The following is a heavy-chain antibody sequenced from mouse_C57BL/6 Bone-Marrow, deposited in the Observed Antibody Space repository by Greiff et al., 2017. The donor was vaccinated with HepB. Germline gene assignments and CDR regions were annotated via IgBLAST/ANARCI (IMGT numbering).Heavy chain of an antibody. CDR2: ISSGSSTI. CDR1: GFTFSDYG. Sequence: EVKLMESGGGLVKPGGSLKLSCAASGFTFSDYGMHWVRQAPEKGLEWVAYISSGSSTIYYADTVKGRFTISRDNAKNTLFLQKTSLRSEDTAMYYCARGRQNGGYLYYFDYWGQGTTLTVSS. D-gene: IGHD2-3*01. J-gene: IGHJ2*01. V-gene: IGHV5-17*01. CDR3: ARGRQNGGYLYYFDY.